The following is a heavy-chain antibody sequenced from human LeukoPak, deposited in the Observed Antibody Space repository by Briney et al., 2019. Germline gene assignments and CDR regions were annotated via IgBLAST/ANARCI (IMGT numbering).Heavy chain of an antibody. CDR3: ARVRGEMATIYYFDY. CDR2: MNPNSGNT. V-gene: IGHV1-8*01. D-gene: IGHD5-24*01. CDR1: GYTFTSYD. Sequence: ASVKVSCKASGYTFTSYDINWVRQATGQGLEWMGWMNPNSGNTGYTQKFQGRVTMTRNTSISTAYMELSSLRSEDTAVYYCARVRGEMATIYYFDYWGQGTLVTVSS. J-gene: IGHJ4*02.